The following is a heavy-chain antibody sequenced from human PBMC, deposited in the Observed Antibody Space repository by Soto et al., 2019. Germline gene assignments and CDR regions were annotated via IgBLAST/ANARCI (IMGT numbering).Heavy chain of an antibody. Sequence: PSETLSLTCAVYGGSFSGYYWSWIRQPPGKGLEWIGEINHSGSTNYNPSLKSRVTISVDTSKNQFSLKLSSVTAADTAVYYCARLSLGYCSSTSCHKDYYYYYMDGWGKGTTVTVSS. CDR3: ARLSLGYCSSTSCHKDYYYYYMDG. CDR1: GGSFSGYY. CDR2: INHSGST. D-gene: IGHD2-2*01. V-gene: IGHV4-34*01. J-gene: IGHJ6*03.